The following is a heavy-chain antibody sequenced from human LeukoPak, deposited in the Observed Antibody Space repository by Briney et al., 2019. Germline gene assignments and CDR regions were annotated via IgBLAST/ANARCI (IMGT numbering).Heavy chain of an antibody. CDR3: ARDSFTQKSSGWYGEDEAY. D-gene: IGHD6-19*01. CDR1: VGTFSSYA. CDR2: IIPIFGTA. J-gene: IGHJ4*02. Sequence: SSVKVSCKACVGTFSSYAISWVRQAPGQGLEWMGRIIPIFGTANYAQKFQGRVTITTDESTSKAYMELSSLRSEDTAVYYCARDSFTQKSSGWYGEDEAYWGQGTLVTVSS. V-gene: IGHV1-69*05.